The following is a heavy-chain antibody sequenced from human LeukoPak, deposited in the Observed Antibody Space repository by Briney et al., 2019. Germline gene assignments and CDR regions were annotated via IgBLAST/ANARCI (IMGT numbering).Heavy chain of an antibody. CDR3: ARVVVVPAADAFDI. D-gene: IGHD2-2*01. V-gene: IGHV4-31*02. CDR2: IYYSGST. J-gene: IGHJ3*02. Sequence: SETLSLTCTVSGGSISSGGYYWSWIRQHPGKGLEWIGYIYYSGSTYYNPSLKSRVTISVDTSKNQFSLKLSSVTAADTAVYYCARVVVVPAADAFDIWGQGTMVTVSS. CDR1: GGSISSGGYY.